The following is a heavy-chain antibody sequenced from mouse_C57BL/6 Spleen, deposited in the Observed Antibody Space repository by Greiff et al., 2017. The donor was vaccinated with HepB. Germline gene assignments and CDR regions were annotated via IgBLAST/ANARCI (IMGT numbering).Heavy chain of an antibody. CDR2: IHPNSGST. Sequence: QVQLQQPGAELVKPGASVKLSCKASGYTFTSYWMHWVKQRPGQGLEWIGMIHPNSGSTNYNEKFKSKATLTVDKSSSTAYMQLSSLTSEDSAVYYCARGGLLRWYSDVWGTGTTVTVSS. J-gene: IGHJ1*03. CDR1: GYTFTSYW. CDR3: ARGGLLRWYSDV. V-gene: IGHV1-64*01. D-gene: IGHD1-1*01.